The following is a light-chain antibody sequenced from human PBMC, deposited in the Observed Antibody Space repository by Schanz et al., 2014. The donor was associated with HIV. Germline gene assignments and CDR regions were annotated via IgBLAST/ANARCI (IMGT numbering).Light chain of an antibody. CDR2: EVS. CDR1: SNDVGGYNF. Sequence: QSALTQPPSASGSPGQSVTISCTGTSNDVGGYNFVSWYQQHPGKAPKLMIYEVSKRPSGVSNRFSGSKSGNTASLTISGLQAEDEADYYCCSYAGSSTFFGTGTKVTV. CDR3: CSYAGSSTF. V-gene: IGLV2-23*02. J-gene: IGLJ1*01.